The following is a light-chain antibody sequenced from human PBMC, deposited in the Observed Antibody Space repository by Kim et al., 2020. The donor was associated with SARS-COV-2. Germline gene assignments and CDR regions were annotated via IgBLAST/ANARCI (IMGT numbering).Light chain of an antibody. CDR2: EAS. V-gene: IGKV1-33*01. Sequence: SASVGDRVTITCQASQDISNFLNWYQQPAGKVPKLLIYEASSLEIGVPSRFSGTGSGTDFTLTINNLQPEDFATYYCQQYDSLPYTFGQGTKLEI. CDR3: QQYDSLPYT. J-gene: IGKJ2*01. CDR1: QDISNF.